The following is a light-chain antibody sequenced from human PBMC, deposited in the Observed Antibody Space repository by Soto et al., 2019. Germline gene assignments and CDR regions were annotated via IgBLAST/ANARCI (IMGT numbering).Light chain of an antibody. CDR3: QQYGSSPGFT. V-gene: IGKV3-20*01. Sequence: EIVLTQSPGTLSLSPGERATLSCRASQSVSSSYLAWYQQKPGQAPRLLIYGAASRATDIPDRFSGSESGTDFTLTISRLEPEDFAVYYCQQYGSSPGFTFGPGTKVDVK. J-gene: IGKJ3*01. CDR1: QSVSSSY. CDR2: GAA.